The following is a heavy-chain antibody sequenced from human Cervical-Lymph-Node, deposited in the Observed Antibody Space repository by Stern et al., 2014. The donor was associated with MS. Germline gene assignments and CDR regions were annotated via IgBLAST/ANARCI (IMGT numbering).Heavy chain of an antibody. V-gene: IGHV1-8*01. CDR1: GYIFNSDE. J-gene: IGHJ4*02. CDR2: MNPDSGDT. Sequence: QMQLVQSEAEVKKPGASVKVSCKTSGYIFNSDEINWVRQAAGQGLEWMGWMNPDSGDTGFAQKFRGRVTLTRYIYTNTAYMEVTNLRSEYTAMYYCTKAWDSGGQGTLITFSS. CDR3: TKAWDS. D-gene: IGHD1-26*01.